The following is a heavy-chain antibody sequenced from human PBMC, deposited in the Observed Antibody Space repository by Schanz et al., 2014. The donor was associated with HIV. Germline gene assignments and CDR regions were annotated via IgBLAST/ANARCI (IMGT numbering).Heavy chain of an antibody. CDR1: GGSFSGYY. J-gene: IGHJ5*02. CDR2: INHSGST. V-gene: IGHV4-34*02. D-gene: IGHD2-15*01. CDR3: ARGVRRDCRTPDCNTGWFDP. Sequence: QVQLQQWGARVLKPSETLSLTCAVYGGSFSGYYWSWIRQPPGKGLEWIGEINHSGSTNYSPSLKSRVTISVDASKRQFSLNRASVTAADTAVYYCARGVRRDCRTPDCNTGWFDPWGQGTLVTVSS.